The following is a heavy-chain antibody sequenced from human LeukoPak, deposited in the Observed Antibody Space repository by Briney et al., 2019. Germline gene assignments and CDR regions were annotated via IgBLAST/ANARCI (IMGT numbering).Heavy chain of an antibody. V-gene: IGHV3-74*01. CDR3: ARGGQLLHYYYYYMDV. CDR1: GFTFSSYW. CDR2: INSDGSST. J-gene: IGHJ6*03. Sequence: TGGSLRLSCAASGFTFSSYWMHWVRQAPGKGLVWVSRINSDGSSTSYADSVKGRFTISRDNAKNTLYLQMNSLRAEDTAVYYCARGGQLLHYYYYYMDVWGKGTTVTISS. D-gene: IGHD2-15*01.